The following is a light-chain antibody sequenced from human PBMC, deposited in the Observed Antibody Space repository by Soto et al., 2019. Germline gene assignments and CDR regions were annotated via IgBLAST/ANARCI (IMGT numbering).Light chain of an antibody. CDR3: QQVNSYPIT. CDR2: IAS. CDR1: QGIRNY. V-gene: IGKV1-9*01. Sequence: DIQLTQSLSFLSSSVVDRVTITCRASQGIRNYLAWYQQKPGRAPKLLIYIASTLQSGVPSRFSGSYSGTEFTLTITSLQPEDFATYYCQQVNSYPITFGQGTRLEIK. J-gene: IGKJ5*01.